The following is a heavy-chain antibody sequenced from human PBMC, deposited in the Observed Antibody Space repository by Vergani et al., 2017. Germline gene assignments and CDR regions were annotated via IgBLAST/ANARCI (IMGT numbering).Heavy chain of an antibody. Sequence: QVQLQESGPGLVKPSETLSLTCTVSGGSISSYYWSWIRQPPGKGLERIGNIYYSWSTNYNPSLKSRVTRSVDTSKNQFSLKLSSVAAADTAVYSCARGWGYSYGWGYWGQGTLVTVSS. J-gene: IGHJ4*02. CDR2: IYYSWST. D-gene: IGHD5-18*01. CDR1: GGSISSYY. CDR3: ARGWGYSYGWGY. V-gene: IGHV4-59*01.